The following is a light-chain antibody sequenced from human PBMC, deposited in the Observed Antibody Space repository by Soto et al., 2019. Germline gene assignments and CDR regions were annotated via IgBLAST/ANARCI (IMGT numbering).Light chain of an antibody. Sequence: QSVLTQLASVSGSPGQSITISCTGTSSDVGGNKYVSWYQQYPGKVPKLLINKVTNRPSGVSYRFSGPKSGNTASLTISALLAEDEADYFCASSTSDSLYVFGTGTKVTVL. CDR3: ASSTSDSLYV. CDR1: SSDVGGNKY. V-gene: IGLV2-14*01. CDR2: KVT. J-gene: IGLJ1*01.